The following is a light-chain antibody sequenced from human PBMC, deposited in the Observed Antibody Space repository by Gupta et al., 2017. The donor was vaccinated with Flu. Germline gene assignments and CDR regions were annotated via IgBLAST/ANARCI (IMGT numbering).Light chain of an antibody. CDR2: DAS. CDR3: QKLRHWPT. Sequence: EIVLTPSPAPLPLFPRERATLSCRASQSVSTYLTWYQQRPGQAPRLLIYDASYRATGIQDRFSSSWSETDFTLTIYSLEHEDFAVYYGQKLRHWPTFGGGTNVEIK. CDR1: QSVSTY. V-gene: IGKV3-11*01. J-gene: IGKJ4*01.